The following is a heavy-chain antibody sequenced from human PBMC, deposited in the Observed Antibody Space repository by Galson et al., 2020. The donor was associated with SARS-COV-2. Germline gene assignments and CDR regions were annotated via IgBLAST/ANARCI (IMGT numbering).Heavy chain of an antibody. D-gene: IGHD3-10*01. J-gene: IGHJ5*02. CDR3: ARHGITMVRGMRGKNWFDP. V-gene: IGHV4-59*08. CDR1: GCSISSYY. CDR2: IYYSGST. Sequence: ETSETLSLTCTVSGCSISSYYWSWIRQPPGKGLEWIGYIYYSGSTNYNPSLKSRVTISVDTSKNQFSLKLSSVTAADTAVYYCARHGITMVRGMRGKNWFDPWGQGTLVTVSS.